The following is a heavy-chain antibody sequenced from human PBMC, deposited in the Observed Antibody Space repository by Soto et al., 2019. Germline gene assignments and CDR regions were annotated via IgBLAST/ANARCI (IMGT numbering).Heavy chain of an antibody. V-gene: IGHV3-23*01. CDR1: GFTFSSYA. CDR2: ISGSGVST. J-gene: IGHJ4*02. Sequence: GGSLRLSCAASGFTFSSYAMSWVRQAPGKGLEWVSAISGSGVSTYYADSVKGRFTISRDNSKNTLYLQMNSLRAEDTAVYYCAKLRDFVVLPAGILDYWGPGTLVTVSS. CDR3: AKLRDFVVLPAGILDY. D-gene: IGHD2-8*01.